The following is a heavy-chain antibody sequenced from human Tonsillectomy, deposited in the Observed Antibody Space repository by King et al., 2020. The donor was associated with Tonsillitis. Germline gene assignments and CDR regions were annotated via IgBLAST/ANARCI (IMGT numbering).Heavy chain of an antibody. J-gene: IGHJ4*02. D-gene: IGHD3-10*01. CDR2: ITYDGGEQ. Sequence: VQLVESGGGVVQAGGSLRLSCTASGFRFDKYGMHWVRQAPGKGPEWVTFITYDGGEQYYADSVRGRFTISRDNSQNTVYLQMHSLRIEDTAVYYCAKPGGHYTSRTYYNEGYFDSWGQGVLVAVSS. CDR1: GFRFDKYG. CDR3: AKPGGHYTSRTYYNEGYFDS. V-gene: IGHV3-30*02.